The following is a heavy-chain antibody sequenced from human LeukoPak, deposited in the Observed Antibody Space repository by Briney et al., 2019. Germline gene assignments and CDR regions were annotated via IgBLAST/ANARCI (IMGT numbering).Heavy chain of an antibody. V-gene: IGHV1-8*01. D-gene: IGHD1-1*01. CDR3: ARYGVWNDGFDI. J-gene: IGHJ3*02. CDR1: GYTFTSYD. Sequence: AASEQVSRKGSGYTFTSYDINWVRQATPQGLEWVGLMNPNRGDTGYATRSKGRDSMNRNTPISTTYMERRGLRSEDTRVYFCARYGVWNDGFDISGARKTVTLSS. CDR2: MNPNRGDT.